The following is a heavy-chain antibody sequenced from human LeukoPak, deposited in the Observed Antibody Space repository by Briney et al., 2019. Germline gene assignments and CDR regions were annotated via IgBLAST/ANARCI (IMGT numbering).Heavy chain of an antibody. Sequence: VASVKVSCKASGYTFTGYYMHWVRQAPGQGLEWMGWINLNSGGTNYAQKFQGRVTMTRDTSISTAYMELYRLRSDDTAVYYCARDRVTTNTPYFDYWGQGTLVTVSS. CDR2: INLNSGGT. D-gene: IGHD4-17*01. J-gene: IGHJ4*02. CDR1: GYTFTGYY. V-gene: IGHV1-2*02. CDR3: ARDRVTTNTPYFDY.